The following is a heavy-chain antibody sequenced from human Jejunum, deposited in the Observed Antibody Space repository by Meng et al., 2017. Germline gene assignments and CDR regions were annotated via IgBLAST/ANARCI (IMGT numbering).Heavy chain of an antibody. CDR1: GFSFSDYY. CDR2: ISGSASNI. V-gene: IGHV3-11*01. CDR3: ARRAGSSGSYATDY. D-gene: IGHD6-19*01. J-gene: IGHJ4*02. Sequence: QVKVVGSGGGLVKSGGPLRLSCAASGFSFSDYYMSWIRQAPGKGLEWVSYISGSASNIYYADSVQGRFTISRDNSKKSLYLQMNSLRADDTAVYYCARRAGSSGSYATDYWGQGTLVTVSS.